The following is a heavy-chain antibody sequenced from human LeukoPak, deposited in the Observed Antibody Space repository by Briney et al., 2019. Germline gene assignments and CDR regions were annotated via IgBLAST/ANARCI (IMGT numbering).Heavy chain of an antibody. CDR3: ARDRRYYYGSGSPYYFDY. J-gene: IGHJ4*02. V-gene: IGHV4-59*01. CDR1: GGSISSYY. Sequence: SETLSLTCTVSGGSISSYYWSWIRQPPGKGLEWIGYIYYSGSTNYNPSLKSRVTISVDTSKNQFSLKLSSVTAADTAVYYCARDRRYYYGSGSPYYFDYWGQGTLVTVSS. D-gene: IGHD3-10*01. CDR2: IYYSGST.